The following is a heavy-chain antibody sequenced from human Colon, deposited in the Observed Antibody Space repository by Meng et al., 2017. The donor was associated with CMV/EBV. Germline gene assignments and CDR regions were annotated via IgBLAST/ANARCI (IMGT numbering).Heavy chain of an antibody. V-gene: IGHV6-1*01. D-gene: IGHD3-3*01. Sequence: QVQVQQSGPGLVKPSQTLLLTCAIFGDSVSSNSATWNWIRQSPSGGLEWLGRTYYRSKWYNDYAESVKSRITINPDTSKNHFSLQLNSVTPEDTAIYYCVRLRGNSWIDYWGQGTLVTVSS. CDR1: GDSVSSNSAT. CDR3: VRLRGNSWIDY. CDR2: TYYRSKWYN. J-gene: IGHJ4*02.